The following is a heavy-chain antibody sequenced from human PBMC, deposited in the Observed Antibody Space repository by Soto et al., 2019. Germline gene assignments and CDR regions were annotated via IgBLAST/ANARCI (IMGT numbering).Heavy chain of an antibody. J-gene: IGHJ6*02. CDR3: ARGHHSMDV. CDR1: GLTFSDHY. V-gene: IGHV3-11*06. Sequence: GGSLRLSCAASGLTFSDHYMTRIRQAPGKGLEWISYINPSGTYTHYADSVKGRFTISRDNAGNSLYLQMNSLRAEDTALYYCARGHHSMDVWGQGATVTVSS. CDR2: INPSGTYT.